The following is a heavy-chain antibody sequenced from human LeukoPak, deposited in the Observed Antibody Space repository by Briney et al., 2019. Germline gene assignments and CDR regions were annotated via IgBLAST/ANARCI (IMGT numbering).Heavy chain of an antibody. CDR1: GGSISSYY. Sequence: SETLSLTCTVSGGSISSYYWSWIRQPPGKGLEWIGEINHSRSTNYNPSLKSRVTISVDTSKNQFSLKLSSVTAADTAVYYCARGKGYSYGYYFDYWGQGTLVTVSS. CDR3: ARGKGYSYGYYFDY. D-gene: IGHD5-18*01. CDR2: INHSRST. J-gene: IGHJ4*02. V-gene: IGHV4-34*01.